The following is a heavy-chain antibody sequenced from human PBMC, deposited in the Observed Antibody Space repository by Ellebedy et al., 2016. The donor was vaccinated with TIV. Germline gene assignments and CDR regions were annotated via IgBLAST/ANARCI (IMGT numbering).Heavy chain of an antibody. CDR1: GDSFDW. Sequence: MPSETLSLTCAVAGDSFDWWTGGRQPPGKGLEWIGEIFHTGSTNYNPSLTSRVTVLLHRSKKQFSLKLNSVTAADTAVYYCATRLLRTGAPVWGQGTLVTVSS. D-gene: IGHD2-2*01. CDR2: IFHTGST. CDR3: ATRLLRTGAPV. J-gene: IGHJ4*02. V-gene: IGHV4-4*02.